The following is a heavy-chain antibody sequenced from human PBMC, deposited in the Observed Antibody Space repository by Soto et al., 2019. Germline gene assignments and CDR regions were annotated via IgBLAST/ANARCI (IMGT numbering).Heavy chain of an antibody. CDR3: ARDKSIAARRVYYYYYYGMDV. D-gene: IGHD6-6*01. V-gene: IGHV3-7*01. CDR2: IKQDGSEK. CDR1: GFTFSSYW. Sequence: PGGSLRLSCAASGFTFSSYWMSWVRQAPGKGLEWVANIKQDGSEKYYVDSVKGRFTISRDNAKNSLYLQMNSLRAEDTAVYYCARDKSIAARRVYYYYYYGMDVWGQGTTVTVSS. J-gene: IGHJ6*02.